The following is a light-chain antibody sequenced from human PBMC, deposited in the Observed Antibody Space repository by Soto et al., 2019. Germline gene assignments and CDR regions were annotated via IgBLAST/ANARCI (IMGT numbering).Light chain of an antibody. CDR1: QNINSY. CDR3: HQSYDIPT. Sequence: DIQMTQSPSSLSASVGDSVTIPCRARQNINSYLNWYQQKPGKAPKLLIYAASSLQSGVPSRFSGSGSGTDFTLTVSSLQPEDFATYYCHQSYDIPTFGQGTRLEIK. J-gene: IGKJ5*01. V-gene: IGKV1-39*01. CDR2: AAS.